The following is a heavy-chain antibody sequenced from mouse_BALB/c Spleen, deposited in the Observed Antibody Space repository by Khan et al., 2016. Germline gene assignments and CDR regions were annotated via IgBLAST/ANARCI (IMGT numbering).Heavy chain of an antibody. CDR3: ARDDQDYDAWFAS. CDR1: AFSLTNSG. D-gene: IGHD2-4*01. V-gene: IGHV2-9*02. J-gene: IGHJ3*01. Sequence: QVQLKQSGPGLVAPSQSLSITCTVSAFSLTNSGVHWIRQPPGKGLEWLGVIWPGGSTDYNSALMSRLSITKDNSQNQVFLKMISLQTDDTAMYHCARDDQDYDAWFASWGQGTLVIVSA. CDR2: IWPGGST.